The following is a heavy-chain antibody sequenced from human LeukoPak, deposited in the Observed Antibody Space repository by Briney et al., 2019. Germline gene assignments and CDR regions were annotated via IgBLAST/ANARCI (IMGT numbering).Heavy chain of an antibody. D-gene: IGHD3-10*01. V-gene: IGHV1-24*01. Sequence: ASVKVSCKVSGYTLTELSMHWVRQAPGKGLEWMGGFDPEDGETIYAQKFQGRVTMTEGTSTDTAYMELSSLRSEDTAGYYGPTAYYGSGSYYNLDDAFDIWGQGTMVTVSS. J-gene: IGHJ3*02. CDR2: FDPEDGET. CDR1: GYTLTELS. CDR3: PTAYYGSGSYYNLDDAFDI.